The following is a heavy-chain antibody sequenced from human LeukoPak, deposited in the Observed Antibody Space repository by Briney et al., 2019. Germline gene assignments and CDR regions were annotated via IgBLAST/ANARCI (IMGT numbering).Heavy chain of an antibody. V-gene: IGHV3-48*03. CDR1: GFTLSSYE. CDR2: ISGGSSFT. CDR3: ARDLGYSSGPNY. D-gene: IGHD6-19*01. Sequence: GGSLRLSCAASGFTLSSYEMNWVRQAPGKGLEWVSYISGGSSFTYYVDSVKGRFTISRDNAKNSLYLQMNSLRAEDTAVYYCARDLGYSSGPNYWGQGTRVTVSS. J-gene: IGHJ4*02.